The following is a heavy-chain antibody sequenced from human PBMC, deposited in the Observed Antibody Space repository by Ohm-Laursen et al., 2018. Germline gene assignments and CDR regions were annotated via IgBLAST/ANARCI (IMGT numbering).Heavy chain of an antibody. CDR3: ARSIRGYYYYYYGMDV. V-gene: IGHV4-34*01. D-gene: IGHD4-23*01. CDR2: INHSGST. CDR1: GGSFSGYY. Sequence: TLSLTCAVYGGSFSGYYWSWIRQPPGKGLEWIGEINHSGSTNYNPSPKSRVTISVDTSKNQFSLKLSSVTAADTAVYYCARSIRGYYYYYYGMDVWGQGTTVTVSS. J-gene: IGHJ6*02.